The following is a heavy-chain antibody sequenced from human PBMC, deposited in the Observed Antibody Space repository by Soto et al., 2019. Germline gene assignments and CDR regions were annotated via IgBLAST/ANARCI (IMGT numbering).Heavy chain of an antibody. CDR2: INPSGGST. CDR3: ARDIINYHDSSGWQGGAMDV. Sequence: ASVKVPFKASGYTFTSYYMHWVRPAPGQWREWMGIINPSGGSTSYAQKFQGRVTITRDTSTSTVYIELSSLRSEDTAVYYCARDIINYHDSSGWQGGAMDVWG. CDR1: GYTFTSYY. V-gene: IGHV1-46*01. D-gene: IGHD3-22*01. J-gene: IGHJ6*02.